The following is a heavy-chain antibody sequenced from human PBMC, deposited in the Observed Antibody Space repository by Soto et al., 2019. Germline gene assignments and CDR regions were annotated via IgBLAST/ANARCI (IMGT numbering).Heavy chain of an antibody. CDR2: TFYRSNWNY. CDR1: GDSVSSNVAA. Sequence: QVRLQQSGPGLVRPSQTLSLTCAISGDSVSSNVAAWTWIRQSPSRGLEWLGRTFYRSNWNYNYAVSVTGRMTINPDTSRNQFSLQLNSVTPEDTAVYYCARVSHPGRGHDSWGQGTLVTVSS. D-gene: IGHD3-10*01. V-gene: IGHV6-1*01. J-gene: IGHJ4*02. CDR3: ARVSHPGRGHDS.